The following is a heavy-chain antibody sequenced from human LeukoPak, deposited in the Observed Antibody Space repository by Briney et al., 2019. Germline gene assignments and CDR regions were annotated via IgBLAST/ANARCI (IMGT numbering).Heavy chain of an antibody. D-gene: IGHD3-16*01. CDR1: GGSISNGDHY. CDR3: ARITLSWGEFDC. CDR2: IYYSGST. V-gene: IGHV4-31*03. J-gene: IGHJ4*02. Sequence: PSETLSLTCTVCGGSISNGDHYWSWIRQHPGKGLEWIGHIYYSGSTYYNPSLKSRGIISVETSKNQFSLKLSSVTAADTAVYYCARITLSWGEFDCWGQGTLVTVSS.